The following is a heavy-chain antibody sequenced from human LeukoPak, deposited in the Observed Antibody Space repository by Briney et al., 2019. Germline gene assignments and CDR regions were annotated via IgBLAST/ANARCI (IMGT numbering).Heavy chain of an antibody. CDR2: ISGSGGST. Sequence: GGSLRLSCAASGFTFSSYAMSWVRQAPGKGLEWVSAISGSGGSTYYADSVKGRFTISRDNSKNTLYLQMNSLGGDDTAVYHCAKAPSSGYCSSTSCYYESWGQGTLVTVSS. D-gene: IGHD2-2*01. CDR1: GFTFSSYA. V-gene: IGHV3-23*01. CDR3: AKAPSSGYCSSTSCYYES. J-gene: IGHJ4*02.